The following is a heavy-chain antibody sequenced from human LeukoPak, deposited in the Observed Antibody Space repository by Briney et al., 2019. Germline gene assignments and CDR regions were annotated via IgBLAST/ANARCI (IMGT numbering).Heavy chain of an antibody. J-gene: IGHJ4*02. CDR3: ARDHNYAFDN. V-gene: IGHV3-48*01. CDR2: IGIDSGNT. D-gene: IGHD1-1*01. CDR1: GFPFIEYS. Sequence: GGSLRLSCTASGFPFIEYSMNWVRQAPGKGLEWISYIGIDSGNTKYADSVRGRFSISADKAKNSLYLQMNSLRVEDTAVYYCARDHNYAFDNWGQGTLVSVAS.